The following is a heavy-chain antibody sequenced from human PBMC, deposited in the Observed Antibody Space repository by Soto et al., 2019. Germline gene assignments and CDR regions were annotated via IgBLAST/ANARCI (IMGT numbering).Heavy chain of an antibody. V-gene: IGHV1-69*12. CDR2: IIPIFGTA. Sequence: QVQVVQSGAEVKKPGSSVKVSCKASGGTFSSYAISWVRQAPGQGLEWMGGIIPIFGTANYAQKFQGRVTITADASSSTAYMELSNLRSEDTAVYYCAREGRDGSGSLPFDYWGQGTLVTVSS. CDR3: AREGRDGSGSLPFDY. D-gene: IGHD3-10*01. CDR1: GGTFSSYA. J-gene: IGHJ4*02.